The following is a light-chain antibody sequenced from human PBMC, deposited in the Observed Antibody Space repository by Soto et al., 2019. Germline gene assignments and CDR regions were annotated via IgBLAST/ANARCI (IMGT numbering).Light chain of an antibody. J-gene: IGLJ2*01. CDR1: SGHSSYI. Sequence: QLVLTQSSSASASLGSSVKLTCTLGSGHSSYIIAWHQQQPGKAPRYLMKLEGSGSYNKGSGVPDRFSGSSSGADRYLTISNLQFEDEANYYCETWDSNTRVFGGGTKLTVL. CDR3: ETWDSNTRV. CDR2: LEGSGSY. V-gene: IGLV4-60*02.